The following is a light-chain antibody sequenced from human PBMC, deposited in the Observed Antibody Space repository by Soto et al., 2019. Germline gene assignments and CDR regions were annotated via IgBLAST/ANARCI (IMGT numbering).Light chain of an antibody. Sequence: DIHMTQSPSTLSASVGDRVTITCRASQSISIWLAWYQQKPGKAPNLLIYKTSSLETGVTSRFSGSGSGTEFTLTTSSLQPDDFATYYCQHWNDFSWTFCQGTKVEVK. V-gene: IGKV1-5*03. CDR3: QHWNDFSWT. J-gene: IGKJ1*01. CDR1: QSISIW. CDR2: KTS.